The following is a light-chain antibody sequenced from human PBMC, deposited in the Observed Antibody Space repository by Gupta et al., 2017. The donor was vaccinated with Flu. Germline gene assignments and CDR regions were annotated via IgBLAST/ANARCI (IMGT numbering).Light chain of an antibody. V-gene: IGKV1-5*03. CDR2: KAS. CDR3: QHYNNYSGT. J-gene: IGKJ1*01. Sequence: DIQMTQSPSTLSASIGDRVTITCRASQSISSGLAWYQQKPGTAPKLLIYKASSLESGVPSRFSGSGSGTEFTLTISSLQPDDFATYYCQHYNNYSGTFGQGTKVEIK. CDR1: QSISSG.